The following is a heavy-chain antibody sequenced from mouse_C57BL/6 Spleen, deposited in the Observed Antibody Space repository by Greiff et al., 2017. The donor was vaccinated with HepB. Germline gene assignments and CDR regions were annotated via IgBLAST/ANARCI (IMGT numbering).Heavy chain of an antibody. CDR1: GYTFTSYW. V-gene: IGHV1-61*01. CDR2: IYPSDSET. CDR3: AREDSSNYFDY. Sequence: VQLQQPGAELVRPGSSVKLSCKASGYTFTSYWMDWVKQRPGQGLEWIGNIYPSDSETHYNQKFKDKATLTVDKSSSTAYMQLSSLTSEDSAVYYCAREDSSNYFDYWGQGTTLTVSS. D-gene: IGHD1-1*01. J-gene: IGHJ2*01.